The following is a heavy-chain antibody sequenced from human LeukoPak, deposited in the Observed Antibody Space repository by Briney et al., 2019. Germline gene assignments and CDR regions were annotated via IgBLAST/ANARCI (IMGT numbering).Heavy chain of an antibody. CDR1: GITFSNYA. CDR3: AKARFLLAYYFDY. D-gene: IGHD3-3*01. CDR2: ISGSAHKI. V-gene: IGHV3-23*01. Sequence: GGSLRLSCVASGITFSNYAVSWVRQAPEKGLDWVSVISGSAHKIRYADSVKGRFTISRDNSKNTLYLQMNSLRAEDTAVYYCAKARFLLAYYFDYWGQGTLVTVSS. J-gene: IGHJ4*02.